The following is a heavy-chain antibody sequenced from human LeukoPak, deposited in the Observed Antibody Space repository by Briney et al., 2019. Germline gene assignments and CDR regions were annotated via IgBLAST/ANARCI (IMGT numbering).Heavy chain of an antibody. CDR1: GYTFTSYY. J-gene: IGHJ3*02. D-gene: IGHD1-1*01. V-gene: IGHV1-46*01. Sequence: ASVKVSCKASGYTFTSYYMHWVRQAPGQGLEWMGIINPSGGSTSYAQKFQGRVTMTRDMSTSTVYMELRSLRSDDTAVYYCARDPGYNWKMFSAFDIWGQGTMVTVSS. CDR3: ARDPGYNWKMFSAFDI. CDR2: INPSGGST.